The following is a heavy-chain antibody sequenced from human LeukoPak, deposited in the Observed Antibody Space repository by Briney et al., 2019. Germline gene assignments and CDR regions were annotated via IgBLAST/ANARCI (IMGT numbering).Heavy chain of an antibody. CDR2: IYSSGST. J-gene: IGHJ4*02. D-gene: IGHD2-21*02. Sequence: SETLSLTCTVSGGSISSYYWSWIRQPPGKGLEWIGYIYSSGSTNYNPSLKSRITISADTSKNQFSLKLSSVTAADTAVYYCARFAYCGGHCWYYFDYWGQGSLVTVSS. CDR1: GGSISSYY. CDR3: ARFAYCGGHCWYYFDY. V-gene: IGHV4-59*01.